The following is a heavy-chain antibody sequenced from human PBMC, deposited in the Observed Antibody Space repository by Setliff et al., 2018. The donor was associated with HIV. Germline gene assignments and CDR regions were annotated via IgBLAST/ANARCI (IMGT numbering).Heavy chain of an antibody. D-gene: IGHD4-17*01. CDR3: ATPVTSRGYYHMDV. V-gene: IGHV4-31*03. CDR1: GGSITSSLYY. CDR2: FYYSGFT. Sequence: PSETLSLTCTVSGGSITSSLYYWTWIRQHPGKGLEWIGYFYYSGFTYYNPSLKSRVTISIDTSNNQFSLKLKSVTAADTAVYYCATPVTSRGYYHMDVWGKGTTVTVSS. J-gene: IGHJ6*03.